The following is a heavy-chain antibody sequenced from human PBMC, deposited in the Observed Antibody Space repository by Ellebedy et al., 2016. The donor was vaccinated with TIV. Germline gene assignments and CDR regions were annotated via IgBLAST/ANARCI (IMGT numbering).Heavy chain of an antibody. D-gene: IGHD1-26*01. V-gene: IGHV3-9*01. CDR2: ISWNSGSI. CDR3: AKDNQWELRYWYFDL. Sequence: GGSLRLXCAASGFTFDDYAMHWVRQAPGKGLEWVSGISWNSGSIGYADSAKGRFTISRDNAKNSLYLQMNSLRAEDTALYYCAKDNQWELRYWYFDLWGRGTLVTVSS. J-gene: IGHJ2*01. CDR1: GFTFDDYA.